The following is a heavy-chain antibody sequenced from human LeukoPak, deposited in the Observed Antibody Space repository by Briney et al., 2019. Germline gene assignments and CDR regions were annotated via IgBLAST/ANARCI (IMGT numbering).Heavy chain of an antibody. CDR1: GGTFSGYA. J-gene: IGHJ1*01. CDR2: IIPIFGTA. Sequence: SVKVSCKASGGTFSGYAISWVRQAPGQGLEWMGGIIPIFGTANYAQKFQGRVTITTDESTSTAYMELSSLRSEDTAVYYCARGQIAVAGGSVYFQHWGQGTLVTVSS. CDR3: ARGQIAVAGGSVYFQH. V-gene: IGHV1-69*05. D-gene: IGHD6-19*01.